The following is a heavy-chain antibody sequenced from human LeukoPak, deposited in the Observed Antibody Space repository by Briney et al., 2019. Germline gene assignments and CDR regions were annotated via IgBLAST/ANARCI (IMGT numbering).Heavy chain of an antibody. Sequence: GASVKVSCKASGYTFTSYAMNWVRQAPGQGLEWMGWINPNSGGTNYAQKFQGRVTMTRDTSISTAYMELSRLRSDDTAVYYCARDRHRKPPSSWYEVRWFDPWGQGTLVTVSS. CDR2: INPNSGGT. CDR1: GYTFTSYA. V-gene: IGHV1-2*02. J-gene: IGHJ5*02. CDR3: ARDRHRKPPSSWYEVRWFDP. D-gene: IGHD6-13*01.